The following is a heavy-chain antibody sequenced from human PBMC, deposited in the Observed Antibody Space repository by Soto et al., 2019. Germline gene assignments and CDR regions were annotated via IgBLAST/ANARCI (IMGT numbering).Heavy chain of an antibody. V-gene: IGHV3-23*01. J-gene: IGHJ4*02. CDR3: AKVLSKNYYYPFDF. CDR2: ISGGSSVT. D-gene: IGHD3-10*01. Sequence: PXGSLKLSCTASGFTFSDYAMTWVRQAPGKGLDWVSTISGGSSVTYYGDSVKGRFTISRDNAKKTLFLQLNRLSAEDTATYYCAKVLSKNYYYPFDFWGQGTQVTVSS. CDR1: GFTFSDYA.